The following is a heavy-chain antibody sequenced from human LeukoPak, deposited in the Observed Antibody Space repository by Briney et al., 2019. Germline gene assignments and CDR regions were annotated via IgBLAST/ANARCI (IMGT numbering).Heavy chain of an antibody. CDR2: INPNSGGT. CDR3: AREGLYSGYNY. J-gene: IGHJ4*02. Sequence: GASVEVSCKASGYTFTGYYMHWVRQAPGQRLEWMGWINPNSGGTKYAQKFQGRVTMTRDTSISTAYMELSRLRSDDTAVYYCAREGLYSGYNYWGQGILVTVSS. CDR1: GYTFTGYY. D-gene: IGHD5-12*01. V-gene: IGHV1-2*02.